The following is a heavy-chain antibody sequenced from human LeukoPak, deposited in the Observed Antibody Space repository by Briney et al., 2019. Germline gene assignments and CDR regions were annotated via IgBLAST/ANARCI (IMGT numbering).Heavy chain of an antibody. Sequence: GASVKVSCKASGYTFTAYYVQWVRQAPGQGLEWMGWSNPNSGGTSYPRKFQGRVTMTTDTSINTAHLELSSLGSDDTAVYYCASGQGGNTPNWGQGTLVTVSS. D-gene: IGHD4-23*01. V-gene: IGHV1-2*02. CDR3: ASGQGGNTPN. J-gene: IGHJ4*02. CDR1: GYTFTAYY. CDR2: SNPNSGGT.